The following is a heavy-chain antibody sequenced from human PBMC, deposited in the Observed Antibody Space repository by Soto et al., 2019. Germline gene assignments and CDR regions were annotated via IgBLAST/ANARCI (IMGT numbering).Heavy chain of an antibody. D-gene: IGHD1-26*01. CDR3: ARGVLGATHAFDI. V-gene: IGHV1-8*01. CDR1: GYTFTSYD. CDR2: MNPTSGNT. Sequence: QVQLVQSGAEVKKPGASVKVSCKTSGYTFTSYDINWVRQATGQGLEWMGWMNPTSGNTHYAQKFQGRVTMTRNTSVSTAYMELSSLRSEDTAVYYCARGVLGATHAFDIWGQGTMVTVSS. J-gene: IGHJ3*02.